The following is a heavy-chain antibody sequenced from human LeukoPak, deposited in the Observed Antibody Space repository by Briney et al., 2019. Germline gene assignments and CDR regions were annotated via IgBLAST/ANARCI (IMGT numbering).Heavy chain of an antibody. CDR2: IYYSGST. Sequence: PSETLSLTCTVSGGSISSYYWSWIRQPPGKGLEWIGYIYYSGSTNYNPSLRSRVIISVDTSKNQFSLRLSSVTAADTAVYYCAREYSAFDYWGQGALVTVSS. CDR3: AREYSAFDY. CDR1: GGSISSYY. V-gene: IGHV4-59*01. D-gene: IGHD5-18*01. J-gene: IGHJ4*02.